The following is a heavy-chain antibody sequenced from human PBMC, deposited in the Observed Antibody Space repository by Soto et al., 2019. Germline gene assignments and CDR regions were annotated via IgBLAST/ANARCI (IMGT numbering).Heavy chain of an antibody. CDR2: ISAYNGNT. J-gene: IGHJ4*02. CDR3: ARDPRPEAYGVSGATDY. V-gene: IGHV1-18*01. Sequence: QVQLVQSGAEVKKPGASVKVSCKASGYTFTSYGISWVRQAPGQGLEWMGWISAYNGNTNYAQKLQGRVTMTTDTSTSTSYMELRSLRSDDTAVYYCARDPRPEAYGVSGATDYWGQGTLVTVSS. D-gene: IGHD4-17*01. CDR1: GYTFTSYG.